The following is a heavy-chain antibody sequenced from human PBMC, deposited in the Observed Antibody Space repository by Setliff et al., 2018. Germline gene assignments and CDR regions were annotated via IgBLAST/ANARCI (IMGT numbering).Heavy chain of an antibody. V-gene: IGHV1-69*06. J-gene: IGHJ6*02. Sequence: SVKVSCKASGGTFSSYAISWVRQAPGQGLEWMGGIIPIFGTANYAQKFQGRVTITADKSTSTAYMELRSLRSDDTAVYYCAGDGQGNYNFWSGSYYYYGMDVWGQGTTVTVSS. CDR1: GGTFSSYA. CDR2: IIPIFGTA. CDR3: AGDGQGNYNFWSGSYYYYGMDV. D-gene: IGHD3-3*01.